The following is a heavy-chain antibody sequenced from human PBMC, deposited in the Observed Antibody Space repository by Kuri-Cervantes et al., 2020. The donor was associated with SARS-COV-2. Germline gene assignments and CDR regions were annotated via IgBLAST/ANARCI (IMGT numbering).Heavy chain of an antibody. CDR3: ARKRNNYDFWSGPIYYFDY. J-gene: IGHJ4*02. Sequence: LSLTCAASGFTFSSYGMHWVRQAPGKGLEWVAVISYDGSNKYYADSVKGRFTISRDNAKNSLYLQMNSLRAEDTAVYYCARKRNNYDFWSGPIYYFDYWGQGTLVTVSS. D-gene: IGHD3-3*01. CDR1: GFTFSSYG. CDR2: ISYDGSNK. V-gene: IGHV3-30*03.